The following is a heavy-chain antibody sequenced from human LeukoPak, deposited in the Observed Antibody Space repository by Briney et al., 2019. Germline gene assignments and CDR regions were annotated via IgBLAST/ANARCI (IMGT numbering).Heavy chain of an antibody. CDR2: IKQDGSEK. J-gene: IGHJ5*02. CDR1: GFTFRRYS. Sequence: GGSLRLSCAASGFTFRRYSMSWVRQAPGKGLEWVANIKQDGSEKYYVDSVKGRFTISRDNAKNSLYLQMNSLRAEDTAVYYCARDLGQYYDTSDNWFDPWGQGTLVTVSS. D-gene: IGHD3-22*01. V-gene: IGHV3-7*01. CDR3: ARDLGQYYDTSDNWFDP.